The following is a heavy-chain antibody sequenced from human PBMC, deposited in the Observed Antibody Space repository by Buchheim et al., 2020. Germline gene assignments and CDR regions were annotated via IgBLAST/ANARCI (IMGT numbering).Heavy chain of an antibody. CDR2: INPNSGGT. D-gene: IGHD4-17*01. CDR3: ARGFRDYGDSYLGY. J-gene: IGHJ4*02. CDR1: GYTFTGYY. V-gene: IGHV1-2*04. Sequence: QVQLVQSGAEVKKPGASMKVSCKASGYTFTGYYMHWVRQAPGQGLEWMGWINPNSGGTNSAQKFQGWVTMTRDTSISTAYMELSRLTSDDTAVYYCARGFRDYGDSYLGYWGQGTL.